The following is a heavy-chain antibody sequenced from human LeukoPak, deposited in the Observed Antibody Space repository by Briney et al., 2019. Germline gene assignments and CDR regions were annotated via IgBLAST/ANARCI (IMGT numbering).Heavy chain of an antibody. CDR2: INSDGSYT. D-gene: IGHD1-1*01. CDR1: GFSFSNYW. V-gene: IGHV3-74*01. Sequence: GGSRKLSFLASGFSFSNYWSYWGRQAPGKARVWVSRINSDGSYTDYADSAKGRFTISRDNAKDTLYLQMNSLRADDTAVYYCARADNWQSGGAWGQGTLVTVSS. CDR3: ARADNWQSGGA. J-gene: IGHJ5*02.